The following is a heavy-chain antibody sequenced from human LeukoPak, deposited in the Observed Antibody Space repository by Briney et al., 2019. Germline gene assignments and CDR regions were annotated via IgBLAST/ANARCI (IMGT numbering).Heavy chain of an antibody. J-gene: IGHJ4*02. Sequence: GGSLRLSCAASGFTFDDYGMSWVRQAPGKGLEWVSCINWNGGGTGYADTVKGRFTISRDNAKNSLYLEMNSLRSEDTALYYCARANSSSWYRPFDYWGQGTLVTVSS. V-gene: IGHV3-20*04. D-gene: IGHD6-13*01. CDR3: ARANSSSWYRPFDY. CDR2: INWNGGGT. CDR1: GFTFDDYG.